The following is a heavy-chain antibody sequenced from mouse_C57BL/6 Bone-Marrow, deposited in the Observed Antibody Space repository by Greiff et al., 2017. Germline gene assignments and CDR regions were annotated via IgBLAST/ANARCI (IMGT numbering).Heavy chain of an antibody. D-gene: IGHD1-1*01. J-gene: IGHJ2*01. Sequence: EVKVVESGGGLVQPGGSLKLSCAASGFTFSDYYMYWVRQTPEKRLEWVATISDGGSYTYYPDNVKGRFTISRDNAKNNLYLQMSHLKSEDTAMYYCARVVYYYGSSFDYWGQGTTLTVSS. CDR1: GFTFSDYY. CDR3: ARVVYYYGSSFDY. CDR2: ISDGGSYT. V-gene: IGHV5-4*03.